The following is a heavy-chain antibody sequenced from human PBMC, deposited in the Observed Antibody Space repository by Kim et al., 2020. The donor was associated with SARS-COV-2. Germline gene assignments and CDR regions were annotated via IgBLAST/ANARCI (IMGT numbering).Heavy chain of an antibody. V-gene: IGHV4-31*03. CDR1: GGSISSGGYY. J-gene: IGHJ3*02. D-gene: IGHD6-13*01. CDR3: ARHLPPDHSSWDTDAFDI. Sequence: SETLSLTCTVSGGSISSGGYYWSWIRQHPGKGLEWIGYIYYSGSTYYNPSLKSRVTISVDTSKNQFSLKLSSVTAADTAVYYCARHLPPDHSSWDTDAFDIWGQGTMVTVSS. CDR2: IYYSGST.